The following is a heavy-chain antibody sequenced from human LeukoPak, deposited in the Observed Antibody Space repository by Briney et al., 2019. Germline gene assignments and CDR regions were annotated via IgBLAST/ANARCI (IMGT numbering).Heavy chain of an antibody. V-gene: IGHV4-59*08. J-gene: IGHJ4*02. D-gene: IGHD6-19*01. Sequence: PSETPSLTCTVSGASISSAYWSWVRRPPEKGLEWIGYIHYSGSTTYNPSLKSRVTMSVDTSKNQFSLKLTSVTAADAAVFYCARSYSSGWFYFDDWGQGTLVTVSS. CDR1: GASISSAY. CDR3: ARSYSSGWFYFDD. CDR2: IHYSGST.